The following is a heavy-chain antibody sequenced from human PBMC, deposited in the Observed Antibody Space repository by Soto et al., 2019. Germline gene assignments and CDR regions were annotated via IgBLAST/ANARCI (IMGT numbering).Heavy chain of an antibody. V-gene: IGHV3-74*01. CDR2: INDDGSST. Sequence: QTGGSLRLSCAASGFTFSVYAMSWVRQAPGRGLEWVSHINDDGSSTNYADSVRGRFTVSRDNAKNTLYLQMNSLRAEDTAVYYCARDKSGPADYWGQGTLVTVSS. CDR3: ARDKSGPADY. D-gene: IGHD5-12*01. CDR1: GFTFSVYA. J-gene: IGHJ4*02.